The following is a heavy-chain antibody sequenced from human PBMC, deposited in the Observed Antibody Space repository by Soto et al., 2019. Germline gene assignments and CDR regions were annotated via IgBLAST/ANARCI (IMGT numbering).Heavy chain of an antibody. CDR1: GFTFADYA. J-gene: IGHJ3*02. V-gene: IGHV3-9*01. CDR2: ISWNGGCA. CDR3: AKHPGYCPTSTCYGVGGFDM. D-gene: IGHD2-8*01. Sequence: EVQLVESGGALVQPGRPLRLSCAASGFTFADYAMHWVRQAPWKGLEWVSGISWNGGCAGYADSVKGRFTISRDNAKNALYLHINSLRAEDTALYYCAKHPGYCPTSTCYGVGGFDMWGEET.